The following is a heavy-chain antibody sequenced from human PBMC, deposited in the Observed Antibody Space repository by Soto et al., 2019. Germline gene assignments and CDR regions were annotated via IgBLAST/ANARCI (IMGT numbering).Heavy chain of an antibody. Sequence: TGGSLRLSCAASGFTFSDHYMSWIRQAPGKGLEWVSYISSSGSTIYYADSVKGRFTISRDNAKNSLYLQMNSLRAEDTAVYYCARDRHGYSYGPTFDYWGQGTLVTAPQ. J-gene: IGHJ4*02. CDR2: ISSSGSTI. D-gene: IGHD5-18*01. V-gene: IGHV3-11*01. CDR3: ARDRHGYSYGPTFDY. CDR1: GFTFSDHY.